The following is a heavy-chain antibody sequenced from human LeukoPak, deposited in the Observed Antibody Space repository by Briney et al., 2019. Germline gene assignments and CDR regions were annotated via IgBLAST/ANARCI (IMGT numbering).Heavy chain of an antibody. J-gene: IGHJ3*02. CDR3: ARDHYGSGSRPRAAFDI. CDR1: GFTFSSYW. V-gene: IGHV3-7*01. D-gene: IGHD3-10*01. Sequence: GGSLRLSCAASGFTFSSYWMSWVRQAPGKGLEWVANIKQDGSEKYYVDSVKGRFTISRDNAKNSLYLQMNSLRAEDTAVYYCARDHYGSGSRPRAAFDIWGQGTMVTVSS. CDR2: IKQDGSEK.